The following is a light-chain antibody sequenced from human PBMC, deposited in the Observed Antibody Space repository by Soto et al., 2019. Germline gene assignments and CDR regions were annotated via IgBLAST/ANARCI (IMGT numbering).Light chain of an antibody. CDR3: QQSYSTPRT. J-gene: IGKJ1*01. V-gene: IGKV1-39*01. Sequence: DIQMTQSPSSLSASVEDRVIITCRASQSISNHLNWYQQKPGKAPKLLIYAASSLQSGVPSRFSGSGSGTDFTLTISSLQPEDFATHYCQQSYSTPRTFGQGTKVDIK. CDR2: AAS. CDR1: QSISNH.